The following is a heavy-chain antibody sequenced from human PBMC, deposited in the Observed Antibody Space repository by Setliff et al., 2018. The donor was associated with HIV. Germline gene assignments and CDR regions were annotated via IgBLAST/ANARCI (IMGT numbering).Heavy chain of an antibody. CDR2: IYHTGNT. J-gene: IGHJ3*02. CDR1: GGSISSTNYF. Sequence: SETLSLTCTVSGGSISSTNYFWGWIRQSPGKGLEWIGYIYHTGNTYYNPSLKSRITISLDRSQNHFSLRLTSVAAADTAVYFCARSSHFYDMPQYAFDIWGQGTMVTVS. V-gene: IGHV4-30-2*06. D-gene: IGHD3-16*01. CDR3: ARSSHFYDMPQYAFDI.